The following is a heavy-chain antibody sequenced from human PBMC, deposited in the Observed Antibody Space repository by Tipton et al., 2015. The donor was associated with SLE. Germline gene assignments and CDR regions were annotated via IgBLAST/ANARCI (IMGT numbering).Heavy chain of an antibody. Sequence: TLSLTCAVYGGSFSGYYWSWIRQPPGKGLEWIGYIYYSGSTNYNPSLKSRVTISVDTSKNQFSLKLSSVTAADPSVYYCARRPRGGGWFDPWGQGTLVTVSS. V-gene: IGHV4-34*09. CDR3: ARRPRGGGWFDP. CDR1: GGSFSGYY. CDR2: IYYSGST. J-gene: IGHJ5*02. D-gene: IGHD3-16*01.